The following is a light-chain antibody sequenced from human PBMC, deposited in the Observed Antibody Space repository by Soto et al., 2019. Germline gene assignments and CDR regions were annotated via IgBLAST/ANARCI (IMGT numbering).Light chain of an antibody. CDR3: SSYSSSSTPEV. CDR2: DVS. CDR1: SSDVGGYNF. J-gene: IGLJ1*01. V-gene: IGLV2-14*01. Sequence: QSALTKPASVPGSPGQSITISCTGTSSDVGGYNFVYWSQQNPGKAPKLMIYDVSNRPSGVSNRFSGSKSGNTASLTISGLHAEFEADYYCSSYSSSSTPEVFGTGTKLTVL.